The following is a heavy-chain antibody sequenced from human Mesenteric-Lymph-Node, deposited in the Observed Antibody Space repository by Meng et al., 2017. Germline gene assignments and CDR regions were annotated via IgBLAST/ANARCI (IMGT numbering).Heavy chain of an antibody. CDR1: GGSFSGYY. J-gene: IGHJ4*02. Sequence: SETLSLTCAVYGGSFSGYYWSWIRQPPGKGLEWIGEINHSGSTNYNPSLKSRVTISVDTSKNQFSLKLSSVTAADTAVYYCARGAPPASMVTYDYWGQGTLVTVSS. D-gene: IGHD2-21*02. CDR3: ARGAPPASMVTYDY. V-gene: IGHV4-34*01. CDR2: INHSGST.